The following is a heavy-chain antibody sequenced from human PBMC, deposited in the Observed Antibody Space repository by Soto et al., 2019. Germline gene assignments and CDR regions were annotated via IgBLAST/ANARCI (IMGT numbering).Heavy chain of an antibody. D-gene: IGHD3-9*01. Sequence: SVKVSCKASGGTFSSYAISWVRQAPGQGLEWMGGIIPIFGTANYAQKFQGRVTITADESTSTAYMELSSLRSEDTAVYYCAVGMTYDILTNPTYYFDYWGQGTLVTVSS. J-gene: IGHJ4*02. CDR3: AVGMTYDILTNPTYYFDY. CDR1: GGTFSSYA. V-gene: IGHV1-69*13. CDR2: IIPIFGTA.